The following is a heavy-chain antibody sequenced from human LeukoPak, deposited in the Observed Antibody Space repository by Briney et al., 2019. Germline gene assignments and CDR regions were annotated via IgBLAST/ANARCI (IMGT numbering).Heavy chain of an antibody. D-gene: IGHD3-10*01. CDR3: AKDLLRAQGSGIVDA. Sequence: PGGSLRLSCAASGFTFSSYGMHWVRQAPGKGLEWVAVIWYDGSNKYYADSVKGRFTISRDNSKNTLYLQMNSLRAEDTAVYYCAKDLLRAQGSGIVDAWGKGTTVTVSS. CDR2: IWYDGSNK. J-gene: IGHJ6*04. V-gene: IGHV3-33*06. CDR1: GFTFSSYG.